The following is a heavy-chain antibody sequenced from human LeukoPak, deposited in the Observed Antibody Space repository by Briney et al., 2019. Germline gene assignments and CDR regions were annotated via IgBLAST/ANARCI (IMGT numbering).Heavy chain of an antibody. CDR3: ANQRGRYCSGDSCYFILDY. D-gene: IGHD2-15*01. J-gene: IGHJ4*02. Sequence: PGRSLRLSCAASGFTFSTYGMHCVRQAPGKGLEWVALISYDGSNKYYADSVKGRFTISRDNSKNTLFLQMNSLRAEDTAVYYCANQRGRYCSGDSCYFILDYWGQGTLVTVSS. CDR2: ISYDGSNK. V-gene: IGHV3-30*18. CDR1: GFTFSTYG.